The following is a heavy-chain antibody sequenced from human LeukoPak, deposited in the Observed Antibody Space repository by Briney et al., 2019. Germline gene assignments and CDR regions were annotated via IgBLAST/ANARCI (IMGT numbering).Heavy chain of an antibody. Sequence: PSETLSLTCAVYGGTFSGYYWSWIRQPPGKGLEWIGEINHSGSTNYNPSLKSRVTISVDTSKNQFSLMLSSVTAADTAVYYCARGGRIAAAGTFFDYWGQGTLVTVSS. D-gene: IGHD6-13*01. CDR2: INHSGST. V-gene: IGHV4-34*01. J-gene: IGHJ4*02. CDR3: ARGGRIAAAGTFFDY. CDR1: GGTFSGYY.